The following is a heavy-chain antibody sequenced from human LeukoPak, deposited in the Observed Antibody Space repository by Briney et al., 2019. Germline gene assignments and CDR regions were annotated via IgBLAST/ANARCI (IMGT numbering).Heavy chain of an antibody. J-gene: IGHJ4*02. V-gene: IGHV1-2*02. CDR2: IYPNSGAT. CDR1: GYTFTCYY. Sequence: GASVKVSCKVSGYTFTCYYMHWVRQAPGQGLEWMGWIYPNSGATKYAQKFQGRVTMTRDTSISTAYMELSGLRSDDTAVYYCGTLLSNGPFDYWGQGSLVTVSS. CDR3: GTLLSNGPFDY.